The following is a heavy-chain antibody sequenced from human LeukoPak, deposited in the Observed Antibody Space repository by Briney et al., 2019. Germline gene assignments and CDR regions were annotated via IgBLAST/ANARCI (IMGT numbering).Heavy chain of an antibody. V-gene: IGHV3-49*03. D-gene: IGHD2-21*02. Sequence: GGSLRLSCTASGLTFGDYAMNWFRQAPGKGLEWVGFIRSKAYGGTTEYAASVKGRFTISRDDSKSIAYLQMNSLKNEDTAVYYCTRDHDCCDQRPFDYWGEGTLVTVSS. CDR3: TRDHDCCDQRPFDY. J-gene: IGHJ4*02. CDR1: GLTFGDYA. CDR2: IRSKAYGGTT.